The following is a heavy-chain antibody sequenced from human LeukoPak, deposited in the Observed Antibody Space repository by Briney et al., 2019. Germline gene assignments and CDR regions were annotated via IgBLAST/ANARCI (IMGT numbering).Heavy chain of an antibody. V-gene: IGHV1-18*01. Sequence: ASVKVSCKASGYTFTSYGISWVRQAPGQGLEWMGWISAYNGNTNYAQKLQGRVTMTTDTSTSTAYMELRSLRSDDTAVYYCARRATLDWNFGTDAFDIWGRGTMVTVSS. CDR3: ARRATLDWNFGTDAFDI. CDR2: ISAYNGNT. CDR1: GYTFTSYG. J-gene: IGHJ3*02. D-gene: IGHD1-7*01.